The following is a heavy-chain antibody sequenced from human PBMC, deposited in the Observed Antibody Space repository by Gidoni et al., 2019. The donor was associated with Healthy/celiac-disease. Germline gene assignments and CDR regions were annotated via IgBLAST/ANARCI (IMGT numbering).Heavy chain of an antibody. Sequence: HVQLVQSGAEVTQPGASVTVSCKASGSTFTRYYMHWVRQAPGQGLEWMVIINPSGGSTSYAQKFQGRVTMTRDTSTSTVYMELSSLRSEDTAVYYCARDPPIAAAGTPFDYWGQGTLVTVSS. CDR3: ARDPPIAAAGTPFDY. V-gene: IGHV1-46*01. CDR2: INPSGGST. J-gene: IGHJ4*02. CDR1: GSTFTRYY. D-gene: IGHD6-13*01.